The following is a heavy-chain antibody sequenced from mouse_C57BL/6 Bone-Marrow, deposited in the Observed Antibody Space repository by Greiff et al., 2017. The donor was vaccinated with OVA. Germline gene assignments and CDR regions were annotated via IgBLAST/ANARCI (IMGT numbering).Heavy chain of an antibody. D-gene: IGHD2-3*01. CDR1: GYTFTSYW. J-gene: IGHJ3*01. V-gene: IGHV1-64*01. Sequence: VQLQQPGAELVKPGASVKLSCKASGYTFTSYWMHWVKHRPVQGLEWIGLIHPNSGSTNYNEKFKSKATLTVDKSSSTAYMQLSSLTSEDSAVYYCARILDGYYWFAYWGQGTLVTVSA. CDR3: ARILDGYYWFAY. CDR2: IHPNSGST.